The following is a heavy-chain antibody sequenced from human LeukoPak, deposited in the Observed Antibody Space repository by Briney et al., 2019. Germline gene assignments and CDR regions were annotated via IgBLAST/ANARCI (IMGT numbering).Heavy chain of an antibody. Sequence: PSETLSLTCTVSGGSISSSSYYWGWIRQPPGKGLEWIGSIYYSGSTYYNPPLKSRVTISVDTSKNQFSLKLSSVTAADTAVYYCASDYAHLDYWGQGTLVTVSS. V-gene: IGHV4-39*07. J-gene: IGHJ4*02. CDR3: ASDYAHLDY. CDR2: IYYSGST. CDR1: GGSISSSSYY. D-gene: IGHD4-17*01.